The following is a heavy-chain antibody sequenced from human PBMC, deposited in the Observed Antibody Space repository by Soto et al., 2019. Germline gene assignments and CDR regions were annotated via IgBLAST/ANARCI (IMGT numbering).Heavy chain of an antibody. D-gene: IGHD3-16*02. CDR1: GFTFSYYA. Sequence: GGSLRLSCAASGFTFSYYAMSWVRQAPGKWLEWVSGISGGGDSTYYAYSVKGRFTISRDNSKNTLYLQMNSLTAEDTAVYYCAKDLLMITFGGVIAHSDCWGQGPLVTVSS. CDR2: ISGGGDST. J-gene: IGHJ4*02. CDR3: AKDLLMITFGGVIAHSDC. V-gene: IGHV3-23*01.